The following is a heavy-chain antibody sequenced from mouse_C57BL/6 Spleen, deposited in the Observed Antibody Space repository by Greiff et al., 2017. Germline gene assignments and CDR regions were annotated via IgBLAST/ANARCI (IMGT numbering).Heavy chain of an antibody. V-gene: IGHV1-53*01. Sequence: QVQLQQPGTELVKPGASVKLSCKASGYTFTSYWMHWVKQRPGQGLEWIGNINPSNGGTNYNEKFKSKATLTVDNSSSTAYMQLSNLTSEDSAVYYCARDGYDGGFDYWGQGTTLTVSS. CDR1: GYTFTSYW. D-gene: IGHD2-2*01. CDR3: ARDGYDGGFDY. J-gene: IGHJ2*01. CDR2: INPSNGGT.